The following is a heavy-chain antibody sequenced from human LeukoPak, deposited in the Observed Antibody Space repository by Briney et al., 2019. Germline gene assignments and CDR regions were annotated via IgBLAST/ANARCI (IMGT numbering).Heavy chain of an antibody. V-gene: IGHV4-38-2*02. D-gene: IGHD5-24*01. J-gene: IGHJ4*02. CDR1: GYSISSGYY. Sequence: PSETLSLTCTVSGYSISSGYYWGWIRQPPVKGLEWIGSIYHSGSTYYNPSLKSRVTISVDTSKNQFSLKLSSVTAADTAVYYCASVRDGYNLLWGQGTLVTVSS. CDR3: ASVRDGYNLL. CDR2: IYHSGST.